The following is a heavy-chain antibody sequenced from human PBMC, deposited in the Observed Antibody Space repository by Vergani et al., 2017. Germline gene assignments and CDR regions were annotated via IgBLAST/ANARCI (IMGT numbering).Heavy chain of an antibody. CDR3: ATTGYSSSWYAEYFQH. CDR1: GFTFSSYG. Sequence: QVQLVESGGGVVQPGGSLRLSCAASGFTFSSYGMHWVRQAPGKGLEWVAFIRYAGSNKYYADSVKGLFTISRDNSKNTLYLQMNSLRAEDTAVYYCATTGYSSSWYAEYFQHWGQGTLVTVSS. V-gene: IGHV3-30*02. D-gene: IGHD6-13*01. CDR2: IRYAGSNK. J-gene: IGHJ1*01.